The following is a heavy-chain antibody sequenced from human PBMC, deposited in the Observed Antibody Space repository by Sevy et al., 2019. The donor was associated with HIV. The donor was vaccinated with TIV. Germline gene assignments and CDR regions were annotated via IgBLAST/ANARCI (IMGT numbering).Heavy chain of an antibody. V-gene: IGHV3-23*01. J-gene: IGHJ4*02. CDR3: AKDREARGVIIFYFDY. CDR2: ISGSGGST. D-gene: IGHD3-10*01. CDR1: GFTFSSYA. Sequence: GGSLRLSCAASGFTFSSYAMSWVRQAPGKGLEWVSAISGSGGSTYYADSVKGRFTISRDNSKNTLYLQMNSLRAEDTALYYCAKDREARGVIIFYFDYWGQGTLVTVSS.